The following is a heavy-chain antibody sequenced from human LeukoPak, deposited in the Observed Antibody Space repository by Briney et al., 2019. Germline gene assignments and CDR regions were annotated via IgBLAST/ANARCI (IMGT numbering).Heavy chain of an antibody. D-gene: IGHD1-26*01. CDR3: ARISGSYYAEY. J-gene: IGHJ4*02. V-gene: IGHV3-21*01. CDR1: GFTFSSYS. Sequence: GGSLRLSCATSGFTFSSYSMNWVRQAPGKGQEWVSSISRSSSHIYYADSMKGRFTISRDNAKNSLYLEMNSLRAEDTAVYYCARISGSYYAEYWGQGTLVTVSS. CDR2: ISRSSSHI.